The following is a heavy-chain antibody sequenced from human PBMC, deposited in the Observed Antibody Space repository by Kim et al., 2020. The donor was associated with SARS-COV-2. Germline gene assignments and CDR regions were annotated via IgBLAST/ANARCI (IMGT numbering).Heavy chain of an antibody. J-gene: IGHJ3*02. CDR2: IIPNSGGT. CDR3: ARDELLAYCGGDCFQSSFDI. V-gene: IGHV1-2*02. Sequence: ASVKVSCKASGYTFTGYYMHWVRQAPGQGLEWMGWIIPNSGGTNYAQNFQGRVTMTRDTSISTAYMELSRLRSDDTAVYYCARDELLAYCGGDCFQSSFDIWGQGTMVTVSS. CDR1: GYTFTGYY. D-gene: IGHD2-21*02.